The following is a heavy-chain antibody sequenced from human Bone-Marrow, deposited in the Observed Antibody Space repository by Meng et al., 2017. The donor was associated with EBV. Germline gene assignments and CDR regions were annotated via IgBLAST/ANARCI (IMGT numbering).Heavy chain of an antibody. D-gene: IGHD3-22*01. V-gene: IGHV3-15*01. Sequence: VRLVECGGGLVKPGWPLRLSCAASGFSFSNAWMSWVRQAPGKGLEWVGRIKSKTDGGTTDYAAPAKGRFIISRDDSKHTLFLQMNSLKTEDTAVYYCTTYDSGSYPPWGQGTLVTVSS. CDR1: GFSFSNAW. CDR3: TTYDSGSYPP. J-gene: IGHJ5*02. CDR2: IKSKTDGGTT.